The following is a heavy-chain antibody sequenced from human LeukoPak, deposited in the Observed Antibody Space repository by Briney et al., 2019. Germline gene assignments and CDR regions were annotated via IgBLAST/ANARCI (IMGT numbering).Heavy chain of an antibody. D-gene: IGHD1-26*01. CDR3: ARHMGHTGYFDF. CDR2: ISSNNGVT. CDR1: GYSFTGYY. Sequence: GASVKVSCTASGYSFTGYYIHWVRQAPGHGLEWMGWISSNNGVTKYAQKFQDRVTLTRDISISTVYMELNRLTSDDTAVYYCARHMGHTGYFDFWGQGTLVTASS. J-gene: IGHJ4*02. V-gene: IGHV1-2*02.